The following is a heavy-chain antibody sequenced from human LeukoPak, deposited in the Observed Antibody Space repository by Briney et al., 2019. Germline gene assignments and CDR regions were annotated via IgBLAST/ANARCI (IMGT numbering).Heavy chain of an antibody. CDR1: GGSISSSDYY. V-gene: IGHV4-61*02. D-gene: IGHD4-17*01. Sequence: SETLSLTCTVSGGSISSSDYYWSWIRQPAGKGLEWIGRIYSSGSTNYNPSLKSRVTMSVDTSKNQFSLKLSSVTAADTAVYYCARETVTTTVTDYWGQGTLVTVSS. J-gene: IGHJ4*02. CDR3: ARETVTTTVTDY. CDR2: IYSSGST.